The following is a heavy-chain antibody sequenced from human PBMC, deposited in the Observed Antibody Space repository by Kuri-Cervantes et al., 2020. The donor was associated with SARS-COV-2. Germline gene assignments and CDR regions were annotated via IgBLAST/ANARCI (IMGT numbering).Heavy chain of an antibody. CDR3: TRKRTTVTTFWFDP. D-gene: IGHD4-17*01. J-gene: IGHJ5*02. V-gene: IGHV4-34*01. CDR2: INHSGST. CDR1: GGSFSGYY. Sequence: GSLRLSCAVYGGSFSGYYWSWICQPPGKGLEWIGEINHSGSTNYNPSLKSRVTISVDTSKNQFSLKLSSVTAADTAVYYCTRKRTTVTTFWFDPWGQGTLVTVSS.